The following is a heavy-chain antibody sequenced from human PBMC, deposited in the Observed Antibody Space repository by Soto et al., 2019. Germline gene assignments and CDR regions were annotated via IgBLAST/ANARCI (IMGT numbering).Heavy chain of an antibody. Sequence: QVQLVESGGGVVQPGRSLRLSCAASGFTFSSYGMHWVRQAPGKGLEWVAVIWYDGSNKYYADSVKGRFTISRDNSKNTLYLQMNSLRAEDTAVYYCARSPPNSSSWSANYYYYGMDVWGQGTTVTVSS. CDR2: IWYDGSNK. CDR3: ARSPPNSSSWSANYYYYGMDV. D-gene: IGHD6-13*01. J-gene: IGHJ6*02. V-gene: IGHV3-33*01. CDR1: GFTFSSYG.